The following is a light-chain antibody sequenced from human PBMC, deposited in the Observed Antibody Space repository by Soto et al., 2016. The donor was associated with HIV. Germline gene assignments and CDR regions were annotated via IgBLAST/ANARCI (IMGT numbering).Light chain of an antibody. V-gene: IGLV3-21*03. CDR2: DDS. Sequence: SYVLPQPPSVSVAPGKTARITCGGNDIGSKSVHWYQQKPGQAPVLVVYDDSDRPSGIPERFSGSNSGNTATLTISRVEAGDEADYYCQVWDTSSDHLWVFGGGTKLTVL. J-gene: IGLJ3*02. CDR1: DIGSKS. CDR3: QVWDTSSDHLWV.